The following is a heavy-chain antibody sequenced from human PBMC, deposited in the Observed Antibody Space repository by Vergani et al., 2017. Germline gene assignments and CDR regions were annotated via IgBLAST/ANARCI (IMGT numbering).Heavy chain of an antibody. J-gene: IGHJ4*02. Sequence: QVQLVQSGAEVKKPGSSVKVSCKASGGTFSSYAISWVRQAPGQGLEWMGGIIPIFGTATYAQKFQGRVTLTADESTSTAYMELSSLGSEDTAVYYCASEHYGSGSLYYFDYWGQGTLVTVSS. CDR2: IIPIFGTA. CDR1: GGTFSSYA. D-gene: IGHD3-10*01. V-gene: IGHV1-69*12. CDR3: ASEHYGSGSLYYFDY.